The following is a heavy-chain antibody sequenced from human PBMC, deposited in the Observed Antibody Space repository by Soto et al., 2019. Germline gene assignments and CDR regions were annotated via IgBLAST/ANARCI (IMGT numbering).Heavy chain of an antibody. J-gene: IGHJ4*02. CDR1: GGSISSSY. Sequence: QVQLQESGPGLVKPSETLSLTCTVSGGSISSSYWSWIRQPPGKGLEWIGYIHYIGSTNYNPSLKSQVTISLDTSKNQFSLKLRSVPAADTAVYYCARHGLRCSGGSCYSDFYFDYWGQGTLVTVSS. CDR2: IHYIGST. V-gene: IGHV4-59*08. D-gene: IGHD2-15*01. CDR3: ARHGLRCSGGSCYSDFYFDY.